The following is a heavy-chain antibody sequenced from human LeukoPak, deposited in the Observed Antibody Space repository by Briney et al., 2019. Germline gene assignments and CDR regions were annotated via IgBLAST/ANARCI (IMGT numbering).Heavy chain of an antibody. D-gene: IGHD2-15*01. J-gene: IGHJ6*02. Sequence: PGGSLRLSCAASGFTFSSYAMSWVRQAPGKGLEWVSVISGSGGSTYYADSVKGRFTISRDNSKNTLYLQMNSLRAEDTAVYYCAKVGIYYYYGMDVWGQGTTVTVSS. CDR1: GFTFSSYA. V-gene: IGHV3-23*01. CDR3: AKVGIYYYYGMDV. CDR2: ISGSGGST.